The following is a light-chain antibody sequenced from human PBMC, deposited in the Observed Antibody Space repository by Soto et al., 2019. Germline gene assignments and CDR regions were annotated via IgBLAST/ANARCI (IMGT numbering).Light chain of an antibody. CDR2: GAS. J-gene: IGKJ4*01. CDR3: QQYNNWPPRHT. Sequence: EIVMTHSPATLSVAPGERATLSCSARQSVSSNLAWYQQKPGQAPRLLIYGASTRVTGIPARFSGSGSVTEFTLTISSLQSEDFSVYYFQQYNNWPPRHTFGGGTNVEIK. V-gene: IGKV3-15*01. CDR1: QSVSSN.